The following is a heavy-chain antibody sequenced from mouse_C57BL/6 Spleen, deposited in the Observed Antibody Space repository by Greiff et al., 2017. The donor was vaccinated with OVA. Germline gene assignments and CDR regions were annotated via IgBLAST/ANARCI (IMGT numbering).Heavy chain of an antibody. CDR1: GYTFTSYW. V-gene: IGHV1-64*01. D-gene: IGHD1-1*01. Sequence: QVQLKQPGAELVKPGASVKLSCKASGYTFTSYWMHWVKQRPGQGLEWIGMIHPNSGSTNYNEKFKSKATLTVDKSSSTAYMQLSSLTSEDSAVYYCARRHYDYYAMDYWGQGTSVTVSS. CDR2: IHPNSGST. J-gene: IGHJ4*01. CDR3: ARRHYDYYAMDY.